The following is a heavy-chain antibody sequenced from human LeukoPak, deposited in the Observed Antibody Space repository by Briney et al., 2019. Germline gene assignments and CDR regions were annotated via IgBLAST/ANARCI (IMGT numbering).Heavy chain of an antibody. CDR3: ARDPVYYDSGNNRGSLDY. CDR1: GFTFSNYW. CDR2: INQDESEK. J-gene: IGHJ4*02. D-gene: IGHD3-10*01. Sequence: PGGSLRLSCAASGFTFSNYWMSWVRQAPGKGPEWVANINQDESEKYYVDSVKGRFTISRDNAKSSLYLQMNSLRVEDMAVYYCARDPVYYDSGNNRGSLDYWGQGTLVTVSS. V-gene: IGHV3-7*01.